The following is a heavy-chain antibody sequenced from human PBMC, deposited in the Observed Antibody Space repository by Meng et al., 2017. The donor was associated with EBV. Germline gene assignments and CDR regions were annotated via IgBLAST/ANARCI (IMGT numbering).Heavy chain of an antibody. D-gene: IGHD1/OR15-1a*01. CDR2: TIPAGGNT. CDR3: VRELVGGTFDY. J-gene: IGHJ4*02. CDR1: GYTFTSYY. Sequence: QVLLVQSGAQVKKPGASVKVSCKASGYTFTSYYLHWVRQAPGQGLEWMGVTIPAGGNTNYAQKFRGRFTMTRDTSTSTVYMDLSILTSEDTAVYYCVRELVGGTFDYWGQGTLVTVSS. V-gene: IGHV1-46*01.